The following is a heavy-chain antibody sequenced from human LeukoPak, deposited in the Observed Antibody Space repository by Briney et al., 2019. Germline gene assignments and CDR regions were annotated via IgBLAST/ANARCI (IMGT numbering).Heavy chain of an antibody. V-gene: IGHV3-7*03. CDR2: IKEDGNKK. CDR1: GFTFRNYW. J-gene: IGHJ3*02. Sequence: PGGSLRLSCAASGFTFRNYWMIWVRQAPGKGLEWVANIKEDGNKKYYMDSVKGRFTISRDNAKNSLYLQMNSLRGEDTAIYYCVRDAEPIDSRDAFDIWGQGTMVTVSS. CDR3: VRDAEPIDSRDAFDI. D-gene: IGHD1-14*01.